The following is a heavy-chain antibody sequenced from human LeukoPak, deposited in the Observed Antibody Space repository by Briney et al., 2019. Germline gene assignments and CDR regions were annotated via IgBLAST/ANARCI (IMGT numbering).Heavy chain of an antibody. V-gene: IGHV3-9*01. J-gene: IGHJ6*03. CDR3: AKDGGVRGPDYYYYMDV. D-gene: IGHD3-10*01. CDR1: GFTFDDYA. CDR2: ISWNSGSI. Sequence: GGSLRLSCAASGFTFDDYAMHWVRQAPGKGLEWVSGISWNSGSIGYADSVKGRFTISRDYSKNTLYLQMNSLRAEDTAVYYCAKDGGVRGPDYYYYMDVWGKGTTVTISS.